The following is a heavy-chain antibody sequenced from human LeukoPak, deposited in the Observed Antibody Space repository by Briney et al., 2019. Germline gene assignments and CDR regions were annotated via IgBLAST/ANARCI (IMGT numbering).Heavy chain of an antibody. D-gene: IGHD1-7*01. CDR3: ARDAPPWTLELLARYYYYYYMDV. V-gene: IGHV3-69-1*01. CDR2: ISSSSTI. Sequence: GGSLRLSCAASGFTFSDYYMNWVRQAPGKGLEWVSSISSSSTIYYADSVKGRFTISRDNAKNSLYLQMNSLRAEDTAVYYCARDAPPWTLELLARYYYYYYMDVWGKGTTVTVSS. CDR1: GFTFSDYY. J-gene: IGHJ6*03.